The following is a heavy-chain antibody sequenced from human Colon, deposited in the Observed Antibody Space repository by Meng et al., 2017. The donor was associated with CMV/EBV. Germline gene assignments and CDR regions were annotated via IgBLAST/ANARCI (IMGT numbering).Heavy chain of an antibody. Sequence: SETLSLTCTVSGGSVSIGSYYWSWIRQPPGKGLEWIGYIFSGGITKYNPSLKSRVRISLDTSRNHFSLNLRSVTAADTAVYYCANYTSDWFDPWGQGTLVTVSS. CDR1: GGSVSIGSYY. J-gene: IGHJ5*02. CDR2: IFSGGIT. V-gene: IGHV4-61*03. CDR3: ANYTSDWFDP. D-gene: IGHD3-10*01.